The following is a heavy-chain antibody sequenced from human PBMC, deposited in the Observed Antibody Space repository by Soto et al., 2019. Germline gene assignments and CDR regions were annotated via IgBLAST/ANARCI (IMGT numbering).Heavy chain of an antibody. Sequence: GGSLRLSCVASGFTFSSHAMTWVRQAPGKGLEWVSSVSASGGSTYYAESVKGRFSISRDTSKNTLLLQMNRLRAEDTAVYCCAKTTPIVGATSYYFYGMDVWGQGTTVTVSS. CDR1: GFTFSSHA. CDR3: AKTTPIVGATSYYFYGMDV. J-gene: IGHJ6*02. D-gene: IGHD1-26*01. CDR2: VSASGGST. V-gene: IGHV3-23*01.